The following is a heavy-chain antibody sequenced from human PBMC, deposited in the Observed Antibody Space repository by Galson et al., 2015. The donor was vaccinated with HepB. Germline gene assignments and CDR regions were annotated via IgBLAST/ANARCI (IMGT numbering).Heavy chain of an antibody. CDR3: ARDDLSKFDY. J-gene: IGHJ4*02. CDR2: ISPYDGKT. V-gene: IGHV1-18*01. Sequence: SVKVSCKASGYIFRTYGVSWVRQAPGQGLEWMGWISPYDGKTHYAQKFQGRVTVTTDTSTKTAYMELRGLRSDDTAVFYCARDDLSKFDYWGQGTLVTVSS. D-gene: IGHD2/OR15-2a*01. CDR1: GYIFRTYG.